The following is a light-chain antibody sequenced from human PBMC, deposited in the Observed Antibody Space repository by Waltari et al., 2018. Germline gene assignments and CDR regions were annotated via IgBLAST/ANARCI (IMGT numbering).Light chain of an antibody. CDR1: SSNIGNYF. Sequence: QSVLTQPPSVSAAPGQKVTISCSGSSSNIGNYFVSWYHQLPGAAPKLLIDDNNKRPSGIPDRVSASKSGTSATLDITGLQIGDEADYYCATWDNSLTDVVFGGGTKLTVL. CDR3: ATWDNSLTDVV. V-gene: IGLV1-51*01. J-gene: IGLJ2*01. CDR2: DNN.